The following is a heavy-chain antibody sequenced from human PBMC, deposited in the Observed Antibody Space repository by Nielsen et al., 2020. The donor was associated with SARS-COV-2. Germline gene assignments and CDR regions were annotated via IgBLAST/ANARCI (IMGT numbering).Heavy chain of an antibody. J-gene: IGHJ5*02. V-gene: IGHV4-31*03. CDR2: IYYSGST. CDR3: ARDYYSGWFDP. Sequence: SETLSLTCTVSGGSISSGGYYWSWIRQHPGKGLEWIGHIYYSGSTYYNPSLKSRVTISVDTSKNQFSLKLSSVTAADTAVYYCARDYYSGWFDPWGQGTLVTVSS. CDR1: GGSISSGGYY. D-gene: IGHD3-10*01.